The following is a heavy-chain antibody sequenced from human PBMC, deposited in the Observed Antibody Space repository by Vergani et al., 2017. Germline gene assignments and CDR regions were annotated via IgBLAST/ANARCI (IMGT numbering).Heavy chain of an antibody. CDR2: ISGDGGST. Sequence: EVQLVESGGGVVQPGGSLRLSCAASGFTFDDYAMHWVRQAPGKGLEWVSLISGDGGSTYYADSVKGRFTISRDNSKNSLYLQMKSLRTEDTALSYCAKAYCTNGVCFLGVDYWGQGTLVTVSS. V-gene: IGHV3-43*02. CDR1: GFTFDDYA. D-gene: IGHD2-8*01. CDR3: AKAYCTNGVCFLGVDY. J-gene: IGHJ4*02.